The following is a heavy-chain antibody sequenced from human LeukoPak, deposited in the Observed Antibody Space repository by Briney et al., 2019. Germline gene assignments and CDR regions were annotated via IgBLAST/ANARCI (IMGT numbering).Heavy chain of an antibody. CDR3: AKGGVAAAMDV. CDR1: GFTFSSYG. Sequence: GRSLRLSCAASGFTFSSYGMHWVRQAPGKGLEWVAVISYDGSNKYYADSVKGRFTISRDNSKNTLYLQMNSLRAEDTAVYYCAKGGVAAAMDVWGKGTTVTVSS. D-gene: IGHD2-2*01. J-gene: IGHJ6*04. CDR2: ISYDGSNK. V-gene: IGHV3-30*18.